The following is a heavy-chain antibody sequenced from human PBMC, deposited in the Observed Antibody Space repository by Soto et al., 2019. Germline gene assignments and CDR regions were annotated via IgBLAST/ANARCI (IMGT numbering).Heavy chain of an antibody. CDR1: GVTFSTYA. Sequence: PGGSLGLSCSSSGVTFSTYAMSWVRQAPGKGLEWVSNIGSSAASANYIDSVKGRFTISRDNSKNTLYLQMNSLRAEDTAVYYCAKYQYSGGWHSDYWGQGTLVTVSS. D-gene: IGHD6-19*01. CDR3: AKYQYSGGWHSDY. CDR2: IGSSAASA. J-gene: IGHJ4*02. V-gene: IGHV3-23*01.